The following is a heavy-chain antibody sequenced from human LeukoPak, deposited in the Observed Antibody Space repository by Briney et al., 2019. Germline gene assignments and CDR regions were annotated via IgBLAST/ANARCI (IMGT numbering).Heavy chain of an antibody. CDR1: GFTFSRYP. CDR2: IGTSAGDT. CDR3: AKYYYTSGSSGGRVFDS. V-gene: IGHV3-23*01. Sequence: PGVSLRLSCAASGFTFSRYPMAWVRQAPGKGLEWVSTIGTSAGDTHYADSVKGRFTISRDNSKNSLYLQMDSLRAEDTAVYYCAKYYYTSGSSGGRVFDSWGQGTLVTVSS. J-gene: IGHJ4*02. D-gene: IGHD3-10*01.